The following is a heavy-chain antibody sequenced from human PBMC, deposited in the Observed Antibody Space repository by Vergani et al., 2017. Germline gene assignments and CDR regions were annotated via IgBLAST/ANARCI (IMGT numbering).Heavy chain of an antibody. CDR1: GFTFSSYS. V-gene: IGHV3-21*04. CDR2: ISSSSSYI. D-gene: IGHD4-17*01. Sequence: EVQLVESGGGLVKPGGSLRLSCAASGFTFSSYSMNWVRQAPGKGLEWVSSISSSSSYIYYADSVKGRFTISRDNAKNTLYLQMNSLRAEDTAVYYCAQDGDYAPFDYWGQGTLVTVSS. J-gene: IGHJ4*02. CDR3: AQDGDYAPFDY.